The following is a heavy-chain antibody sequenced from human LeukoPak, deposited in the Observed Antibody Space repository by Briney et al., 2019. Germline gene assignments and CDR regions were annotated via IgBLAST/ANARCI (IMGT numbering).Heavy chain of an antibody. Sequence: PGESLKISCKGSGYSFTSYWIGWVRQMPGKGLEWMGIIYPGDSDTRYSPSFQGQVTISADKSISTAYLQWSSLKASDTAMYYCARLDSMIVVVNYFDYWGQGTLVTVSS. CDR1: GYSFTSYW. J-gene: IGHJ4*02. CDR3: ARLDSMIVVVNYFDY. CDR2: IYPGDSDT. V-gene: IGHV5-51*01. D-gene: IGHD3-22*01.